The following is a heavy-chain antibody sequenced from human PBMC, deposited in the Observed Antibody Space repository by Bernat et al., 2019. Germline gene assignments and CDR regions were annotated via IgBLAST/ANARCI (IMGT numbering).Heavy chain of an antibody. CDR2: IWYDGSNK. CDR3: ARDWIAPGAVVGEGVDY. J-gene: IGHJ4*02. Sequence: QVQLVESGGGVVQPGRSLRLSCAASGFTFSSYGMHWVRQAPGKGLEWVAVIWYDGSNKYYADSVKGRFTISRDNSKNTLYLQMNSLRAEDTAVYYCARDWIAPGAVVGEGVDYWGQGTLVTVSS. D-gene: IGHD6-19*01. V-gene: IGHV3-33*01. CDR1: GFTFSSYG.